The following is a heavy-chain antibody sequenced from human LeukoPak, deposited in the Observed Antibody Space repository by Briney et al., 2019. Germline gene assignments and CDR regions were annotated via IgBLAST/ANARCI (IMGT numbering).Heavy chain of an antibody. Sequence: GGSLRLSCAASGFTFSSYSMSWDRQAPGKGLEWVSSISSSSSYIYYADSVKGRFTISRDNAKNSLYLQMNSLRAEDTAVYYCASPYSSRWYELCYWGQGTLVTVSS. V-gene: IGHV3-21*01. CDR1: GFTFSSYS. J-gene: IGHJ4*02. CDR2: ISSSSSYI. D-gene: IGHD6-13*01. CDR3: ASPYSSRWYELCY.